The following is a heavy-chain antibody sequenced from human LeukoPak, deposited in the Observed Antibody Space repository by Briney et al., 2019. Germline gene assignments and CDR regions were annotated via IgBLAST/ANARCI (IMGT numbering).Heavy chain of an antibody. Sequence: GSLRLSCAASGFTFSDYYMSWIRQAPGKGLEWVSYISSSGSTIYYADSVKGRFTISRGNAKNSLYLQMNSLRAEDTAVYYCARGMGYYYYYYMDVWGKGTTVTVSS. CDR2: ISSSGSTI. D-gene: IGHD1-26*01. CDR3: ARGMGYYYYYYMDV. J-gene: IGHJ6*03. CDR1: GFTFSDYY. V-gene: IGHV3-11*04.